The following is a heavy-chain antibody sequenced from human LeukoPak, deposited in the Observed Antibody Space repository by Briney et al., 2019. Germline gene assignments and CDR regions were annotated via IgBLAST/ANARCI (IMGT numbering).Heavy chain of an antibody. D-gene: IGHD3-22*01. CDR3: ARAPWSDSSGYWFDY. J-gene: IGHJ4*02. CDR1: GFTFSSYA. Sequence: GGSLRLSCAASGFTFSSYAMHWVRQAPGKGLEWVAVISYDGSNKYYADSVKGRSTISRDNSKNTLYLQMNSLRAEDTAVYYCARAPWSDSSGYWFDYWGQGTLVTVSS. CDR2: ISYDGSNK. V-gene: IGHV3-30-3*01.